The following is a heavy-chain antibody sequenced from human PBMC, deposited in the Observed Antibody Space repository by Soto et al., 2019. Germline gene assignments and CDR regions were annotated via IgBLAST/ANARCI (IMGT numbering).Heavy chain of an antibody. D-gene: IGHD3-22*01. J-gene: IGHJ4*02. CDR2: IWYDGSNK. CDR3: ARDYDSSGYPRYYFDY. Sequence: QVQLVESGGGVVQPGRSLRLSCAASGFTFSSYGMHWVRQAPGKGLEWVAVIWYDGSNKYYADSVKGRFTISTDNSKNTLYLQMNSLRAEDTAAYYCARDYDSSGYPRYYFDYWGQGTLVTVSS. CDR1: GFTFSSYG. V-gene: IGHV3-33*01.